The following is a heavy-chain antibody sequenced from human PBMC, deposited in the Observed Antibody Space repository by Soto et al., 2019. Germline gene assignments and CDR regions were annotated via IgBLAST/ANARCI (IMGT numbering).Heavy chain of an antibody. D-gene: IGHD6-6*01. CDR1: GGTFSSYA. V-gene: IGHV1-69*01. Sequence: ASVKVSCKASGGTFSSYAISWVRQAPGQGLEWMGGIIPIFGTANYAQKFQGRVTITADESTSTAYMELNSLRSEDTAVYYWARGEKLVRGYYYGMDVWGQGTKVTVSS. CDR3: ARGEKLVRGYYYGMDV. J-gene: IGHJ6*02. CDR2: IIPIFGTA.